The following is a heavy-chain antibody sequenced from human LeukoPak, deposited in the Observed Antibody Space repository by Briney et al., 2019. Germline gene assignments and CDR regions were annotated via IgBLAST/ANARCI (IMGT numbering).Heavy chain of an antibody. CDR2: IYYSGST. CDR1: GGSISSSSYY. D-gene: IGHD3-22*01. Sequence: PSETLSLTCTVSGGSISSSSYYWGWIRQPPGKGLECIGSIYYSGSTYYNPSLKSRVTISVDTSKNQFSLKLSSVTAADTAVYYCASTDYYDSSGYYAFDIWGQGTMVTVSS. J-gene: IGHJ3*02. CDR3: ASTDYYDSSGYYAFDI. V-gene: IGHV4-39*07.